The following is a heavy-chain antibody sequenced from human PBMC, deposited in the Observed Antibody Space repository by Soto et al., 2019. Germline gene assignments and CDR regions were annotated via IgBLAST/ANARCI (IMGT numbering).Heavy chain of an antibody. CDR3: ARVNPDPHDSSGLPIFSY. Sequence: QVQLVQSGTEVKRPGASVKVSCKASGYTFTSYGISWVRQAPGQGLEWMGWISPYNGKTNYAQKVQGRVTMTTDTSTSTAYMELRSLTSDDTAVYYCARVNPDPHDSSGLPIFSYWGQGTLVTVSS. V-gene: IGHV1-18*01. CDR2: ISPYNGKT. D-gene: IGHD3-22*01. CDR1: GYTFTSYG. J-gene: IGHJ4*02.